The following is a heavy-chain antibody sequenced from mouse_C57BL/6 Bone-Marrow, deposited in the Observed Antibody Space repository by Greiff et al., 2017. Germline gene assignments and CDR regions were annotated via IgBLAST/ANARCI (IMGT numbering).Heavy chain of an antibody. CDR3: RITTVVDYYAMDY. CDR2: ISNGGGST. D-gene: IGHD1-1*01. J-gene: IGHJ4*01. CDR1: GFTFSDYY. V-gene: IGHV5-12*01. Sequence: DVQLQESGGGLVQPGGSLKLSCAASGFTFSDYYMYWVRQTPEKRLEWVAYISNGGGSTYYPDTVKGRFTISRDNAKNTLYLQMSRLKSEDTAMYYCRITTVVDYYAMDYWGQGTSVTVSS.